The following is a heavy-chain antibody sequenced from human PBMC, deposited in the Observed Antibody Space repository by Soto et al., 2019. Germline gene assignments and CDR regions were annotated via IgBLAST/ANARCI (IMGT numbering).Heavy chain of an antibody. D-gene: IGHD6-13*01. CDR3: ARIPALAAAGYNWFDP. CDR2: IISNDEK. V-gene: IGHV2-26*01. Sequence: QVTLKESGPVLVKPTETLTLTCTVSGFSLSNARMGVSWIRQPPGKALEWLAHIISNDEKSYSTSLKSRLTISKDTSKSQVVLTMTNMDPVDTATYYCARIPALAAAGYNWFDPWGQGTLVTVSS. J-gene: IGHJ5*02. CDR1: GFSLSNARMG.